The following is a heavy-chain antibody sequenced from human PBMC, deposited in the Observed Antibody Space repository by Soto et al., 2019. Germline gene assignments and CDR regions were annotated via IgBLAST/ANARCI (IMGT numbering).Heavy chain of an antibody. D-gene: IGHD3-9*01. V-gene: IGHV2-5*02. CDR2: IYWDDDK. CDR3: AHRHARYFENGDFDI. J-gene: IGHJ3*02. Sequence: QITLKESGPTLVKPTQTLTLTCTFSGFSLSTNGVGVGWIRQPPGKALEWLALIYWDDDKRYSPSLRTRLTITKDTSKNQVVLTMTTMDPVDTATYYCAHRHARYFENGDFDIWGQGTMVTVSS. CDR1: GFSLSTNGVG.